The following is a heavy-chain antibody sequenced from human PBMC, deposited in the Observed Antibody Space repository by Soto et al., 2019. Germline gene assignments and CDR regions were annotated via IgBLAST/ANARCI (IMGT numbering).Heavy chain of an antibody. J-gene: IGHJ4*02. Sequence: QVHLVESGGGVVQPGGSLRLSCAASGFTFSSYAIHWVRQAPGKGLEWVAIIWFDGSIKYYADSVKGRFSISRDKSKNTLFMQLDSLRAEDTAVYYCCRGKLPEASTYFNLWGQGRLVIVSS. V-gene: IGHV3-33*01. D-gene: IGHD1-1*01. CDR2: IWFDGSIK. CDR3: CRGKLPEASTYFNL. CDR1: GFTFSSYA.